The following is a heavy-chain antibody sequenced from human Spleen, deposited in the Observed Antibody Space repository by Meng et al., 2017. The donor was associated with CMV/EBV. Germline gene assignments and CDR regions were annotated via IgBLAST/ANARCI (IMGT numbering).Heavy chain of an antibody. V-gene: IGHV1-8*01. CDR1: GYTFTSYD. CDR3: ANSRSRGIPDY. Sequence: SFKASGYTFTSYDIAWVRQATGQGLEWMGWMNPTSAYTGYAQKFQGRVTMTRNTSISTAYMELSSLRSEDTAVYYCANSRSRGIPDYWGQGTLVTVSS. CDR2: MNPTSAYT. J-gene: IGHJ4*02. D-gene: IGHD3-16*01.